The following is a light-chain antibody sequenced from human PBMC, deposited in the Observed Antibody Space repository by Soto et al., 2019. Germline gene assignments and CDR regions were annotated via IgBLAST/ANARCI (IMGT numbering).Light chain of an antibody. V-gene: IGKV3-20*01. CDR3: QQYGSSPWT. Sequence: EIVLTQSPGTLSLSAGERATHSCRASQSVSSSYLAWYQQKPGQAPRPLIYGASSRAIGIPDRFSGSGSGKDFTLIIFILEPDDFAVYYCQQYGSSPWTFGQGTRVDIK. CDR2: GAS. J-gene: IGKJ1*01. CDR1: QSVSSSY.